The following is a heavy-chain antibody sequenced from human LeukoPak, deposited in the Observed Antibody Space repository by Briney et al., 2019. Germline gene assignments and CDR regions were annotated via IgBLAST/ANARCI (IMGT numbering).Heavy chain of an antibody. CDR3: ARDQLNRRGLSGGFDP. CDR1: GYTFTGYY. Sequence: GASVKVSCKASGYTFTGYYMHWVRQAPGQGLEWMGWINPNSGGTNYAQKFQGRVTLTTDTSTSTAYMELRSLRSDDTAVYYCARDQLNRRGLSGGFDPWGQGTLVTVSS. CDR2: INPNSGGT. V-gene: IGHV1-2*02. J-gene: IGHJ5*02. D-gene: IGHD3-10*01.